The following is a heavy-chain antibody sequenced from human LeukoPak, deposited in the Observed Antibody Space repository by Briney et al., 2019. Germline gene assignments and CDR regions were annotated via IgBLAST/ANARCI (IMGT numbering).Heavy chain of an antibody. V-gene: IGHV4-59*12. Sequence: PSETLSLTCTVSGGSLSNYYWSWIRQPPGKTLEWIGYVSHSGSTNYNPSLKSRVTMSVDTSKNQFSLKLSSVTAADTAVYYCARDFGWFDPWGQGTLVNGSS. J-gene: IGHJ5*02. CDR3: ARDFGWFDP. D-gene: IGHD3-3*01. CDR2: VSHSGST. CDR1: GGSLSNYY.